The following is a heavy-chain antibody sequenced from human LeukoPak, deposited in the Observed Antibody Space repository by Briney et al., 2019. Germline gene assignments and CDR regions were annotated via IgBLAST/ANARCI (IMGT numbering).Heavy chain of an antibody. D-gene: IGHD3-22*01. Sequence: GGSLRLSCVASGFTFSSYAMHWVRQAPGKGLEYVSAISSNGGSTYYANSVKGRFTISRDNSKNTLYLQMGSLRAEDMAVYYCARPRGDSSGYFASDIWGQGTMVTVS. CDR3: ARPRGDSSGYFASDI. J-gene: IGHJ3*02. CDR2: ISSNGGST. CDR1: GFTFSSYA. V-gene: IGHV3-64*01.